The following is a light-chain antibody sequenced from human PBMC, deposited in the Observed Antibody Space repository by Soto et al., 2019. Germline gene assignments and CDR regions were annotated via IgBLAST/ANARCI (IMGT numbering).Light chain of an antibody. CDR1: QTISNW. CDR2: DAS. J-gene: IGKJ1*01. V-gene: IGKV1-5*01. Sequence: DIQMTQSPSTMSASVRDRVTITCRASQTISNWLAWYQQKPGKAPKLLIYDASSLEGGVPSRFSGSGSGTEFTLTLSSLQPDDFATYYCQQYYSYWTFGQGTKVEIK. CDR3: QQYYSYWT.